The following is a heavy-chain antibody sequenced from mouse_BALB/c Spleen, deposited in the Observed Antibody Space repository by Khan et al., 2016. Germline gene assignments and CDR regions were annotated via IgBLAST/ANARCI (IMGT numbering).Heavy chain of an antibody. V-gene: IGHV3-2*02. CDR2: ISYSGST. Sequence: EVQLQESGPGLVKPSQSLSLTCTVTGYSITSDYAWNWIRQFPGNKLEWMGYISYSGSTRYYPSLKSRISITRDTSKHQFFLQLNSVTTEDTATYYCARTPTAYCTIDYWGQGTSVTVSS. D-gene: IGHD1-2*01. J-gene: IGHJ4*01. CDR1: GYSITSDYA. CDR3: ARTPTAYCTIDY.